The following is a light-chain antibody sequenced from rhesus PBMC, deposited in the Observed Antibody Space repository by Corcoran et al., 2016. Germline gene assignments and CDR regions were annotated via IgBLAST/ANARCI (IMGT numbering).Light chain of an antibody. Sequence: ETVVTQSPATLSLSPGERATLSCRASQSVGSYLAWYQQKPGQAPRLLIYGASSRATGIPDSVSGSGSGTDVTITISSLEPEDVRVYYCQQSSNLWTFGQGTKVEIK. CDR2: GAS. CDR1: QSVGSY. CDR3: QQSSNLWT. J-gene: IGKJ1*01. V-gene: IGKV3-24*04.